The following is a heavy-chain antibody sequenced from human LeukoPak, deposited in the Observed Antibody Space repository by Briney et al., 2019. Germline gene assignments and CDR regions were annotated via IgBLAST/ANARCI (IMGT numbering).Heavy chain of an antibody. CDR1: GYTFTSYD. CDR3: ARRATPAGLYYYYYMDV. D-gene: IGHD1-26*01. CDR2: MNPNSGNT. V-gene: IGHV1-8*03. J-gene: IGHJ6*03. Sequence: GASVKVSCKASGYTFTSYDINWVRQATGQGLEWMGWMNPNSGNTGYAQKFQGRVTITRNTSISTAYMELSSLRSEDMAVYYCARRATPAGLYYYYYMDVWGKGTTVTVSS.